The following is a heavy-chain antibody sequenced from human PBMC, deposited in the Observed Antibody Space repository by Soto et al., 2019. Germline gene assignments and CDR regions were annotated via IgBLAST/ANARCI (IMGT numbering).Heavy chain of an antibody. CDR3: ATLPPQIVVTLLLFPS. Sequence: PSETLSLTCTVSGGSISSYYWSWIRQPPGKGLEWIGYIYYSGSTNYNPSLKSRVTISVDTPKNQFSLKLTSMTGADTAVYYCATLPPQIVVTLLLFPSWGQGTPVTVSS. J-gene: IGHJ5*02. D-gene: IGHD2-15*01. V-gene: IGHV4-59*12. CDR1: GGSISSYY. CDR2: IYYSGST.